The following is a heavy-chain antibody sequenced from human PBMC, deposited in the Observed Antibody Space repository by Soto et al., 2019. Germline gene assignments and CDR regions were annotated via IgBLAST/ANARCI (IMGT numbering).Heavy chain of an antibody. CDR1: GFTFSSYG. V-gene: IGHV3-30*18. CDR3: AKDLERRFSTSKIYYGMDV. Sequence: QVQLVESGGGVVQPGRSLRLSCAASGFTFSSYGMHWVRQAPGKGLEWVAVISYDGSNKYYADSVKGRFTISRDNSKNPLYLPMNSLRAEDTAVSYCAKDLERRFSTSKIYYGMDVWGQGTTVTVSS. D-gene: IGHD3-10*01. CDR2: ISYDGSNK. J-gene: IGHJ6*02.